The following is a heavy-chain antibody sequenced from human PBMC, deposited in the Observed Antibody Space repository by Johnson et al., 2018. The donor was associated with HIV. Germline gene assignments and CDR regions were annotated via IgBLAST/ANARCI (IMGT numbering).Heavy chain of an antibody. Sequence: QVQLVESGGGLVKPGGSLRLSCAASGFTFSDYYINWIRQAPGKGLEWVSYIDSSGSGIYYADSVKGRFTISRDNTKNSLYLQMHSLRAEDTAVYYCVCLRAWTFDIWGQGTMVTVSS. V-gene: IGHV3-11*04. CDR3: VCLRAWTFDI. CDR1: GFTFSDYY. CDR2: IDSSGSGI. D-gene: IGHD3-10*01. J-gene: IGHJ3*02.